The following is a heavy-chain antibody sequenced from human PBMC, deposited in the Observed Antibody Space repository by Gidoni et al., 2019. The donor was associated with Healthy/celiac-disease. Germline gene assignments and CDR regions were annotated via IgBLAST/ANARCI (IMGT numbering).Heavy chain of an antibody. J-gene: IGHJ4*02. CDR3: ARDGGYYYDSSGYPSPFDY. CDR1: GYSISSGYY. V-gene: IGHV4-38-2*02. CDR2: IYHSGST. Sequence: QVQLQESGPGLVKPSETLSLTCAVSGYSISSGYYWGWIRQPPGTGLEWIGSIYHSGSTYYNPPLKSRVTISVDTSKNQFSLKLSSVTAADTAVYYCARDGGYYYDSSGYPSPFDYWGQGTLVTVSS. D-gene: IGHD3-22*01.